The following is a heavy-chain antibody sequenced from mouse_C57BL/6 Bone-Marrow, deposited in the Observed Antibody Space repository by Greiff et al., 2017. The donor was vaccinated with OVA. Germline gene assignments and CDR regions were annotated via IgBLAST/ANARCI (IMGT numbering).Heavy chain of an antibody. CDR3: AKGNGYDEVY. D-gene: IGHD2-2*01. CDR2: INPNNGGT. Sequence: EVQLQQSGPELVKPGASVKISCKASGYTFTDYYMNWVKQSHGKSLEWIGDINPNNGGTSYNQKFKGKATLTVDKSSSTAYMELRSLTSEDSAVYYCAKGNGYDEVYWGQGTTLTVSS. CDR1: GYTFTDYY. V-gene: IGHV1-26*01. J-gene: IGHJ2*01.